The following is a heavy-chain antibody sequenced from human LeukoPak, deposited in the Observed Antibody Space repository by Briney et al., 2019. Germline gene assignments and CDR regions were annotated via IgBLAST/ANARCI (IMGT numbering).Heavy chain of an antibody. J-gene: IGHJ1*01. CDR3: ARDRGERWLNHEHFQH. Sequence: ASVKVSCTASGGTFSSYAISWVRQAPGQGLEWMGRIIPILGIANYAQKFQGRVTITADKSTSTAYMELSSLRSEDTAVYYCARDRGERWLNHEHFQHWGQGTLVTVSS. CDR1: GGTFSSYA. V-gene: IGHV1-69*04. CDR2: IIPILGIA. D-gene: IGHD5-24*01.